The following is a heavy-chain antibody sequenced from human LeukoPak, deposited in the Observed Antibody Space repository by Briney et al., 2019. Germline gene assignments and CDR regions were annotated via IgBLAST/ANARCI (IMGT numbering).Heavy chain of an antibody. CDR3: ARGGNYFDY. Sequence: PGGSLRLSCAASGFTFSHYYMSWIRQAPGKGLEWVSHISSSSDNTNYADSVKGRFTISRDNAKNSMYLQMNSLRAEDTAVYYCARGGNYFDYWGQGTLVTVS. J-gene: IGHJ4*02. D-gene: IGHD3-16*01. CDR1: GFTFSHYY. CDR2: ISSSSDNT. V-gene: IGHV3-11*05.